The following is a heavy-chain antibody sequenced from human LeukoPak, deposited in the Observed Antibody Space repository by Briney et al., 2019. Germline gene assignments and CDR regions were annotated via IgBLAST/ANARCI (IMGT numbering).Heavy chain of an antibody. J-gene: IGHJ3*01. V-gene: IGHV4-4*07. D-gene: IGHD6-19*01. Sequence: SETLSLTCTVSGGSISSYYWSWIRQPAGKGLGWIGRIYTSGSTNYHPSLKSRVTISVDTSKNQFSLKLTSVTAADTAVYYCAKSIAVAGNDAFDVWGQGTMATVSS. CDR3: AKSIAVAGNDAFDV. CDR1: GGSISSYY. CDR2: IYTSGST.